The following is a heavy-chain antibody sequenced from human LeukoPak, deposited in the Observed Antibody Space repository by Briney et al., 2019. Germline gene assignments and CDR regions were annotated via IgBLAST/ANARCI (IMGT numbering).Heavy chain of an antibody. CDR1: GYTFTSYG. V-gene: IGHV1-18*01. Sequence: ASVKVSCKASGYTFTSYGISWVRQAPGQGLEWMGWISAYNGNTNYAQKLQGRVTMTTDTSTSTAYMELRSLRSDDTAVYYCARDGVYYDSSAPGRAFDIWGQGTMVTVSS. CDR2: ISAYNGNT. CDR3: ARDGVYYDSSAPGRAFDI. J-gene: IGHJ3*02. D-gene: IGHD3-22*01.